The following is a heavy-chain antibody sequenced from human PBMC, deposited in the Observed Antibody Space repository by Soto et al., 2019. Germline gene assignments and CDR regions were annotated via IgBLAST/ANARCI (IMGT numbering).Heavy chain of an antibody. CDR2: ISHSGST. Sequence: SETLSLTCAVYGGSFSGYYWSWIRQPPGKGLEWIGEISHSGSTNYNPSLKSRVTISVDTSKRQFSLKLTSVTAADTAVYYCESQALNAAIFDYWGQGALVTVSS. CDR1: GGSFSGYY. J-gene: IGHJ4*02. D-gene: IGHD6-13*01. V-gene: IGHV4-34*01. CDR3: ESQALNAAIFDY.